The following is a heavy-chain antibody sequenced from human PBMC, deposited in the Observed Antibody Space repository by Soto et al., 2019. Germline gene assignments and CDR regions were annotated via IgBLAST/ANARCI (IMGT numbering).Heavy chain of an antibody. CDR3: ARGLSIAARPDPHFDY. CDR1: GGSFSGYY. V-gene: IGHV4-34*01. Sequence: PSETLSLTCAVYGGSFSGYYWSWIRQPPGKGLEWIGEINHSGSTNYNPSLKSRVTISVDTSKNHFSLKLSSMTAADTAVYYCARGLSIAARPDPHFDYWGQGTLVTVSS. CDR2: INHSGST. D-gene: IGHD6-6*01. J-gene: IGHJ4*02.